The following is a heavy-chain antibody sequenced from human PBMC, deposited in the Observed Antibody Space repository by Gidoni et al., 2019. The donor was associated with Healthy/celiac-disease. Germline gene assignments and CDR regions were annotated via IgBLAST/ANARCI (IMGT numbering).Heavy chain of an antibody. J-gene: IGHJ5*02. Sequence: EVPRVESGGGVVQPGGSLRLSWAATGLTFSSDSMNWVRRAPGKGLEWVSYISSSSSTIYYAASVQGRFTISRDNAKNSLYLQMNRLRDEDTAVYYCARGQWCYYGSGSYGNWFDPWGQGTLVTVSS. CDR2: ISSSSSTI. CDR3: ARGQWCYYGSGSYGNWFDP. CDR1: GLTFSSDS. V-gene: IGHV3-48*02. D-gene: IGHD3-10*01.